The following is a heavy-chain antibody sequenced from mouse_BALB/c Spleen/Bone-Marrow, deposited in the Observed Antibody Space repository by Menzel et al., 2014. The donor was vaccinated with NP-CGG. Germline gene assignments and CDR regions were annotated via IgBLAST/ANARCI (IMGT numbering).Heavy chain of an antibody. CDR1: GYTFTSYW. J-gene: IGHJ3*01. CDR2: IYPGNSDT. CDR3: TRVIYYGYAWFAY. V-gene: IGHV1-5*01. D-gene: IGHD2-2*01. Sequence: VQLQQSGAVLARPGASVKPSCKASGYTFTSYWMHWVKQGPGQGLEWIGAIYPGNSDTSYNQKFKGKAKLTAVTSTSTAYMELSSLTNEDSAVYYCTRVIYYGYAWFAYWGQGTLVTVSA.